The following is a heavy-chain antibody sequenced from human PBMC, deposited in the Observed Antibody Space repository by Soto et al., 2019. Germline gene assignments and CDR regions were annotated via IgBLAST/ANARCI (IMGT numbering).Heavy chain of an antibody. D-gene: IGHD3-22*01. CDR2: IKSQNDGGTT. J-gene: IGHJ4*02. V-gene: IGHV3-15*07. Sequence: GGSLRLSCAASGFTFSSAWFNWVRQAPGKGLEWVGRIKSQNDGGTTDYAAPVKGRFTISRDDSKNTAYLQMTSLKTEDTAVYYCTRPDISGNYYDYWGQGTLVTVSS. CDR1: GFTFSSAW. CDR3: TRPDISGNYYDY.